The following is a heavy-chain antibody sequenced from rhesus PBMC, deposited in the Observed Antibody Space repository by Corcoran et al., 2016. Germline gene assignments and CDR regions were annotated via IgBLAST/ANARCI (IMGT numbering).Heavy chain of an antibody. J-gene: IGHJ4*01. D-gene: IGHD5-12*01. CDR3: TRGGYSYSPSSHFDY. CDR2: ISYTGKTI. Sequence: EVQLVESGGGLVQPGGSLRLSCAASGFTFSSYDMSWVRQAPGKGLEWVLYISYTGKTIYYADSVKGRFTISRDNAKNSLSLQMSSLRAEDTAVYYCTRGGYSYSPSSHFDYWGQGVLVTVSS. CDR1: GFTFSSYD. V-gene: IGHV3-136*01.